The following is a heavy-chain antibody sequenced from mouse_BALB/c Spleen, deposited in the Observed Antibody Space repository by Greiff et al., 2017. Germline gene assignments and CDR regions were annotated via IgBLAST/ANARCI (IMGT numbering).Heavy chain of an antibody. CDR1: GYTFTSYT. CDR2: INPSSGYT. CDR3: AKAYYRYYFDY. J-gene: IGHJ2*01. D-gene: IGHD2-14*01. V-gene: IGHV1-4*02. Sequence: VKLMESAAELARPGASVKMSRKASGYTFTSYTMHWVKQRPGQGLEWIGYINPSSGYTEYNQKFKDKTTLTADKSSSTAYMQLSSLTSEDSAVYYCAKAYYRYYFDYWGQGTTLTVSS.